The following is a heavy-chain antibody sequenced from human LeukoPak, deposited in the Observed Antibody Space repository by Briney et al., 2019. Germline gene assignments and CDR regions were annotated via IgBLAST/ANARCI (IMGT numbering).Heavy chain of an antibody. J-gene: IGHJ2*01. CDR3: AKNMGYGDYWYFDL. D-gene: IGHD4-17*01. CDR1: GYTFIDYY. CDR2: INPNSGGT. Sequence: ASVKVSCKASGYTFIDYYIHWVRQAPGEGLEWMGWINPNSGGTNYAQKFQGSVTMTRDTSISTAYMELTRLNSVDTAVYYCAKNMGYGDYWYFDLWDRGTLVTVSS. V-gene: IGHV1-2*02.